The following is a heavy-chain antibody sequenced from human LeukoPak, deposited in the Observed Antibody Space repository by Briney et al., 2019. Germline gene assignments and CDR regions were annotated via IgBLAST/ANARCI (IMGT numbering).Heavy chain of an antibody. CDR3: ARVLHAPYLIDS. V-gene: IGHV4-38-2*02. Sequence: PSETLSLTCTVSDSSITSTYYWAWFRQPPGKGLEWIATVFRLQTVRTFNNPSLESRVTMSLDPSQNQLSLNLTSVTAADTALYFCARVLHAPYLIDSWGQGTLVTVSS. CDR1: DSSITSTYY. CDR2: VFRLQTVRT. D-gene: IGHD2-8*01. J-gene: IGHJ4*02.